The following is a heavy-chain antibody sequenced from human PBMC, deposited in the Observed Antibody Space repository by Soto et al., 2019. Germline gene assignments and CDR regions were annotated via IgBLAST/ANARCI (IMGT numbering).Heavy chain of an antibody. CDR2: INAGNGNT. V-gene: IGHV1-3*01. D-gene: IGHD3-22*01. CDR3: ARTSGYYLDDY. J-gene: IGHJ4*02. CDR1: GYTFTSYA. Sequence: QFQLVQSGAEVKKPGASVKVSCKASGYTFTSYAMHWVRQSPGQRLEWMGCINAGNGNTKYSQKFQGRVTITRDTSASTAYMELSSLRSEDTAVYYCARTSGYYLDDYWGQGTLVTVAS.